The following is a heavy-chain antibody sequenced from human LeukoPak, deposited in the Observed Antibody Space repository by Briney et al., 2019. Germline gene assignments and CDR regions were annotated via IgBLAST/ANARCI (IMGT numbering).Heavy chain of an antibody. V-gene: IGHV4-34*01. CDR3: ARPNYYYYYMDV. J-gene: IGHJ6*03. CDR2: INHSGST. Sequence: SETLSLTCAVYGGSFSGYYWSWIRQPPGKGLEWIGEINHSGSTNYNPSLKSRVTISVDTSKNQFSLKLSSVTAADTAVYYCARPNYYYYYMDVWGKGTTVTVSS. CDR1: GGSFSGYY.